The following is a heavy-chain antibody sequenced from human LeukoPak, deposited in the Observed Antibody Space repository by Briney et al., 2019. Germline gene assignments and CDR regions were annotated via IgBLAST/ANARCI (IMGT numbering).Heavy chain of an antibody. CDR1: GFTFVDYA. J-gene: IGHJ4*02. V-gene: IGHV3-49*04. CDR3: TSIDDYVWGSYRYGDY. D-gene: IGHD3-16*02. Sequence: GGSLRLSCTGSGFTFVDYAMSWVRQAPGKGREWVGFIRSKAYGGTTEYAASVKGRFTISRDDSKSIAYPQMNSLKTEDTAVYYCTSIDDYVWGSYRYGDYWGQGTQVTVSS. CDR2: IRSKAYGGTT.